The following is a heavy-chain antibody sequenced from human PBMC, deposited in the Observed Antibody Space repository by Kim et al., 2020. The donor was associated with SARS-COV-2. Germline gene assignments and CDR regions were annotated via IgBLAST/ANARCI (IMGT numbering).Heavy chain of an antibody. J-gene: IGHJ6*02. V-gene: IGHV3-30*07. D-gene: IGHD6-13*01. Sequence: KGRFTISRDNSKNTLYLQMNSLRAEDTAVYYCARGSSSWVGYYYYGMDVWGQGTTVTVSS. CDR3: ARGSSSWVGYYYYGMDV.